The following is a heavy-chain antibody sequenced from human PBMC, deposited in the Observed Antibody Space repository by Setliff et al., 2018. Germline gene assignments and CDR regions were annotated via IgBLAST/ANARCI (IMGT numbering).Heavy chain of an antibody. D-gene: IGHD2-15*01. J-gene: IGHJ5*02. CDR2: IYTSGST. Sequence: SETLSLTCSVSGGSIRGSSYFWGWIRQPPGQGLEWIGHIYTSGSTSYNPSLKSRVTISVDTSKNQYSLKLSSMTAADTAVFYCARAQYCSGGSCYSSNWFDPWGQGTLVTVSS. CDR1: GGSIRGSSYF. V-gene: IGHV4-61*05. CDR3: ARAQYCSGGSCYSSNWFDP.